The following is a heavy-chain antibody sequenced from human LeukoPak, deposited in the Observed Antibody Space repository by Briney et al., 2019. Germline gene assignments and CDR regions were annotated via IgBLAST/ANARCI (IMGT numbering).Heavy chain of an antibody. CDR3: AKGASSSWDYYYYMDV. D-gene: IGHD6-13*01. CDR2: ISGSGGST. J-gene: IGHJ6*03. Sequence: GGSLRLSCAASGFTFSSYAMSWVRQAPGKGLEWVSAISGSGGSTYYADSVKGRFTISRDNSKNTLYLQMNSLRAEDTAVYYCAKGASSSWDYYYYMDVWGKGTTVTVSS. CDR1: GFTFSSYA. V-gene: IGHV3-23*01.